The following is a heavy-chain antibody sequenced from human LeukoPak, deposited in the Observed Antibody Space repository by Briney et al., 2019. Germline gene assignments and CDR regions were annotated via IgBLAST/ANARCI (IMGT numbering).Heavy chain of an antibody. CDR1: GFTFSTFA. J-gene: IGHJ4*02. CDR3: VRRGDASSGWGDHDF. D-gene: IGHD6-19*01. Sequence: GGSLRLSCAASGFTFSTFAMTWVRQAPGKGLEWVSTFSPDGIHYADSVKGRFAISRDDSMSTLFLQMNSLRGEDTALYYCVRRGDASSGWGDHDFWGQGALVTVSS. V-gene: IGHV3-23*01. CDR2: FSPDGI.